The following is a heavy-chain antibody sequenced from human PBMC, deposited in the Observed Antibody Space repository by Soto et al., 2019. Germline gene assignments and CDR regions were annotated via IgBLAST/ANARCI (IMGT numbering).Heavy chain of an antibody. CDR2: ISSSGSTI. CDR1: GFTFSSYE. Sequence: GGSLRLSCAASGFTFSSYEMNWVRQAPGKGLEWVSYISSSGSTIYYADSVKGRFTISRDNAKNSLYLQMNSLRAEDTAAYYCAREDRIVATIVRYFDYWGQGTLVTVSS. V-gene: IGHV3-48*03. J-gene: IGHJ4*02. D-gene: IGHD5-12*01. CDR3: AREDRIVATIVRYFDY.